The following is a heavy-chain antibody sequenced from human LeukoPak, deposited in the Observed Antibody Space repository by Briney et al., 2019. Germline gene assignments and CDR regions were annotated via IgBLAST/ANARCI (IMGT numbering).Heavy chain of an antibody. V-gene: IGHV3-48*04. CDR2: ISSSGSTI. Sequence: SGGSLRLSCAASGFSFSAYGMNWVRQAPGKGLEWVSYISSSGSTIYYADSVKGRFTVSRDNAKNSLYLQMNSLRAEDTAVYYCARDPGYCSSTSCYKFFDYWGQGTLVTVSS. D-gene: IGHD2-2*02. CDR3: ARDPGYCSSTSCYKFFDY. CDR1: GFSFSAYG. J-gene: IGHJ4*02.